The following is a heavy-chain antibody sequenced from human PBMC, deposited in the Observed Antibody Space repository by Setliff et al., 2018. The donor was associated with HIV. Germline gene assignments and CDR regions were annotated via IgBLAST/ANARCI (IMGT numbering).Heavy chain of an antibody. Sequence: SETLSLTCTVSGGSISSGYYYWSWIRQHPGKGLEWIGYIYYSGSTYYNPSPKSRVTISVETSKNQFSLKLSSVTAADTAIYYCARGTPDHEVWYFDLWGRGTLVTVSS. J-gene: IGHJ2*01. V-gene: IGHV4-31*02. CDR3: ARGTPDHEVWYFDL. CDR1: GGSISSGYYY. CDR2: IYYSGST.